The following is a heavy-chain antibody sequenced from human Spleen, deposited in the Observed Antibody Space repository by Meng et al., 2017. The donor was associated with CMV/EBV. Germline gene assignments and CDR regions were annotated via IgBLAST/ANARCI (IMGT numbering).Heavy chain of an antibody. CDR1: GSTYTGYY. D-gene: IGHD2-21*01. V-gene: IGHV1-2*02. J-gene: IGHJ5*02. CDR3: ARDMGGVVIALTFDP. CDR2: VNPNSGGT. Sequence: SGSTYTGYYMHWVRQAPGQGLEWMGWVNPNSGGTNYAQKFQGRVTMTRDTSISTAYMELSRLRSDDTAVYYCARDMGGVVIALTFDPWGQGTLVTVSS.